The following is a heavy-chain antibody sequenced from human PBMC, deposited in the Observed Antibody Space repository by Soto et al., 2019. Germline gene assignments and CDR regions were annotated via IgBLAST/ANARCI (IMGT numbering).Heavy chain of an antibody. V-gene: IGHV3-23*01. CDR3: AKVAVAGRGGDNWFDP. J-gene: IGHJ5*02. CDR2: ITSSGGT. D-gene: IGHD6-19*01. CDR1: GFTFSDYA. Sequence: ELHLLESGGDLVQPGGSLRLSCAASGFTFSDYAVSWVRQAPGRGLAWVSTITSSGGTYYADSVKGRFTISRDNSKNTLYLQVTSLRAEDAAVYYCAKVAVAGRGGDNWFDPWGQGTLVTVSS.